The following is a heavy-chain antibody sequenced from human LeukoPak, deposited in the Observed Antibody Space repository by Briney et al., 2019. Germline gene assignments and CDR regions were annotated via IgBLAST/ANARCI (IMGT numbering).Heavy chain of an antibody. CDR3: AKAMVRGVIIEEFDY. J-gene: IGHJ4*02. D-gene: IGHD3-10*01. V-gene: IGHV3-23*01. CDR1: GFTFSSYA. CDR2: ISGSGSST. Sequence: GGSLRLSCAASGFTFSSYAMSWVRQAPGKGLEWVSAISGSGSSTYYADSVKGRFTISRDNSKNTLYLQMNSLRAEDTAVYYCAKAMVRGVIIEEFDYWGQGTLVTVSS.